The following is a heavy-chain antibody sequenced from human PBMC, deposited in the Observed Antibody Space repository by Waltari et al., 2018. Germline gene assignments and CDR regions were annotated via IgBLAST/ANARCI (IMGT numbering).Heavy chain of an antibody. CDR1: GGSISSSSYY. V-gene: IGHV4-39*07. CDR2: IYYSGST. CDR3: ARAIGGVIVLAPWYFDY. D-gene: IGHD3-16*02. Sequence: QLQLQESGPGLVKPSETLSLTCTVSGGSISSSSYYWGWNRQPPGKGLEWIGSIYYSGSTYYNPSFKSRVTISVDTSKNQFSLKLSSVTAADTAVYYCARAIGGVIVLAPWYFDYWGQGTLVTVSS. J-gene: IGHJ4*02.